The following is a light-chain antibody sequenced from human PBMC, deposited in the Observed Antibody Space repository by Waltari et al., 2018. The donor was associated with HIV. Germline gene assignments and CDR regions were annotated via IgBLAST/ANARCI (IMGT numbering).Light chain of an antibody. Sequence: QSALTQPRSVSGSPGQSVTISCTGTSRDVGGWNFVSWYQQHPGKAPNLIISDVSKWPSGVPDRFSGSKSGNTAYLTISGLQAEDEADYYCCSYASYAGGYWVFGGGTKLIVL. CDR1: SRDVGGWNF. V-gene: IGLV2-11*01. CDR3: CSYASYAGGYWV. CDR2: DVS. J-gene: IGLJ3*02.